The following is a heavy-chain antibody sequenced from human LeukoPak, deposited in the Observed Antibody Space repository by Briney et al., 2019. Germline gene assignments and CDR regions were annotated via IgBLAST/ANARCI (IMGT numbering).Heavy chain of an antibody. D-gene: IGHD1-26*01. CDR2: IKQDGSER. CDR1: GFTFSSFW. Sequence: GGSLILSCAASGFTFSSFWMSWVRQAPGKGLEWVANIKQDGSERYYVDSVKGRFTFSRDNAKNSLDLQMNSLRAEDTAVYYCARLARGNCYDYWGQGTLVTVSS. J-gene: IGHJ4*02. CDR3: ARLARGNCYDY. V-gene: IGHV3-7*01.